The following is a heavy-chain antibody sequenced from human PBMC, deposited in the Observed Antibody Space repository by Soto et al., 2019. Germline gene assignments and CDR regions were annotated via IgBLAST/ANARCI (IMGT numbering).Heavy chain of an antibody. CDR3: ARVYGNYDFWTGYTYYFDY. J-gene: IGHJ4*02. Sequence: EVQLVQSGAVVKKPGESLKISCKSSGDSFTSYWIGWVRQMSGKGLEWMGLIYPADSAIKYSPSLQGQITISVDKSISTAYLQWSSLKASDTAMYYCARVYGNYDFWTGYTYYFDYWGQGTLVTVSS. D-gene: IGHD3-3*01. CDR2: IYPADSAI. CDR1: GDSFTSYW. V-gene: IGHV5-51*03.